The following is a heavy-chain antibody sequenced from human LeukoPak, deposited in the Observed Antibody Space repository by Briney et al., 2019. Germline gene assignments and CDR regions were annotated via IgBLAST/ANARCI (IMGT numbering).Heavy chain of an antibody. CDR1: GIIFSNYW. D-gene: IGHD5-18*01. V-gene: IGHV3-74*01. CDR2: INRDGSST. CDR3: ARGGGYSYVSFDY. Sequence: PGGSLRLSCAASGIIFSNYWMHWVRQAPGKGLVWVSRINRDGSSTSYADSVKGRFTISRDNAKNTLYLQMNSLRAEDTAVYYCARGGGYSYVSFDYWGQGTLVTVSS. J-gene: IGHJ4*02.